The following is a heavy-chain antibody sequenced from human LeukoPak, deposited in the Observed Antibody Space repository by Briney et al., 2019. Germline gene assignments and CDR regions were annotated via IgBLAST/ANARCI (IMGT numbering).Heavy chain of an antibody. J-gene: IGHJ6*02. CDR1: GGSISYYY. Sequence: SKTLSLTCTVSGGSISYYYWSWIRQSPGKGLEWIGYIYYSGTTNYNPSLKSRVTISVDTSKNQFTLQLRSVTAADTAVYYCAREDPQTTVPEGMDVWGQGTTVTVSS. V-gene: IGHV4-59*01. D-gene: IGHD4-17*01. CDR2: IYYSGTT. CDR3: AREDPQTTVPEGMDV.